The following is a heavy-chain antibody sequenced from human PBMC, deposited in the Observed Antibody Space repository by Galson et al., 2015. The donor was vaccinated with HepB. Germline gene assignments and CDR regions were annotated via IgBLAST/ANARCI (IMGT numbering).Heavy chain of an antibody. J-gene: IGHJ1*01. CDR2: IYPADSDT. D-gene: IGHD6-13*01. V-gene: IGHV5-51*03. CDR3: ASGTGYSSSWRAEYFQH. Sequence: QSGAEVKKPGESLKISCKGSGYSFTSYWIVWVRQMPGKGLGWMGIIYPADSDTRYSPSFQGQVTISADKSISTAYLQWSSLKASDTAMYYCASGTGYSSSWRAEYFQHWGQGTLVTVSS. CDR1: GYSFTSYW.